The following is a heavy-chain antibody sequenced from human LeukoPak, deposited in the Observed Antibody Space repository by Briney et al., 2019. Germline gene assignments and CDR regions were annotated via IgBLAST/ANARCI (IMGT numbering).Heavy chain of an antibody. D-gene: IGHD6-13*01. J-gene: IGHJ6*02. V-gene: IGHV1-2*02. CDR2: IKPNNGGT. CDR3: AREYTIAAAGTIGMDV. CDR1: GYTFTDYY. Sequence: ASVKVSCRPSGYTFTDYYIHWMRQAPGQGLQWMGWIKPNNGGTNYAQKFQGRVTMTRDTSISTVYMELSSLRSEDTAVYYCAREYTIAAAGTIGMDVWAKGPRSPSP.